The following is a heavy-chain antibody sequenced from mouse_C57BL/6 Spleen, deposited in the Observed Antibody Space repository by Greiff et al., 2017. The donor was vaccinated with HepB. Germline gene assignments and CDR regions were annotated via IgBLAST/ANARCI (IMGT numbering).Heavy chain of an antibody. Sequence: HVMLVESGPGLVQPSQSLSITCTVSGFSLTSYGVHWVRQSPGKGLEWLGVIWRGGSTDYNAAFMSRLSITKDNSKSQVFFKMNSLQADDTAIYYCAKRGGGYSLDYWGQGTTLTVSS. J-gene: IGHJ2*01. CDR1: GFSLTSYG. CDR3: AKRGGGYSLDY. CDR2: IWRGGST. D-gene: IGHD2-3*01. V-gene: IGHV2-5*01.